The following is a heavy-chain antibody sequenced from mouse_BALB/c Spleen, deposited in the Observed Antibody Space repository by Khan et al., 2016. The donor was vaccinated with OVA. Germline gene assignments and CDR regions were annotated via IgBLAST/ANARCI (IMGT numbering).Heavy chain of an antibody. D-gene: IGHD2-10*01. J-gene: IGHJ4*01. Sequence: VQLVESGPGLVAPSQSLSITCTISGFSLTNYGVHWVRQPPGKGLEWLVVIWSDGTTTYDSALKSRLTISKDNSKSQVFLKMDSLQTDDTAMYYCARQPYYHHYVMDYWGQGTSVTVSS. CDR2: IWSDGTT. V-gene: IGHV2-6-1*01. CDR3: ARQPYYHHYVMDY. CDR1: GFSLTNYG.